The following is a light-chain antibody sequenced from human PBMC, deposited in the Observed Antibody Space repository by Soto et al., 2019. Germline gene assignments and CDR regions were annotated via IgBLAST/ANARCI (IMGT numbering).Light chain of an antibody. J-gene: IGKJ2*01. Sequence: EIVMTQSPATLSVSPGERATLSCRASQSVSSNLAWYQQKPGQSPRLLIYDASTRASGVPARFSGSGSGTEFALTISSRQSEDFAVYFCQQYSNWPPHTFGQGTKLEIK. CDR2: DAS. CDR1: QSVSSN. V-gene: IGKV3-15*01. CDR3: QQYSNWPPHT.